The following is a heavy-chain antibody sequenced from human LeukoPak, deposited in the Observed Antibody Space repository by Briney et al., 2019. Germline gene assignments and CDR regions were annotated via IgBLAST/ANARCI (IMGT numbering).Heavy chain of an antibody. Sequence: PSETLSLTCTVSGYSISSGYYWGWIRQPPGKGREWIGSIYHSGSTYYNPSLKSRVTISVDTSKNQFSLKLSSVTAADTAVYYCARAYSSSWYFNWFDPWGQGTLVTVSS. CDR3: ARAYSSSWYFNWFDP. J-gene: IGHJ5*02. CDR2: IYHSGST. CDR1: GYSISSGYY. D-gene: IGHD6-13*01. V-gene: IGHV4-38-2*02.